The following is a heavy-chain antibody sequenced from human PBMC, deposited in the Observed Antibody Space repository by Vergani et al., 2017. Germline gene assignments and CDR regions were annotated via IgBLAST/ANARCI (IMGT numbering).Heavy chain of an antibody. J-gene: IGHJ6*02. CDR2: IYYSGST. CDR1: GGSISSHY. CDR3: ASHHRYYGSGRYGMDV. D-gene: IGHD3-10*01. V-gene: IGHV4-59*11. Sequence: QVQLQESGPGLVKPSETLSLTCTVSGGSISSHYWSWIRQPPGKGLEWIGYIYYSGSTNYNPSLKSRVTISVDTSKNQFSRKLSSVTAADTAVYYCASHHRYYGSGRYGMDVWGQGTTVTVSS.